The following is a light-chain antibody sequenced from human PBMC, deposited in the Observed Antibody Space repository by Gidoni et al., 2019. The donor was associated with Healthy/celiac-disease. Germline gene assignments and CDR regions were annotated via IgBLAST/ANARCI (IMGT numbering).Light chain of an antibody. CDR1: QDMSNY. V-gene: IGKV1-33*01. CDR3: QQYDSIPLT. J-gene: IGKJ4*01. CDR2: DAS. Sequence: DFQMHQSPSSLSASVGDRVTITCQASQDMSNYLNWYQQKPGKAPKLLIYDASNLEIGVPSRFSGSGSGTDFTFTISSLQPEDIATYYCQQYDSIPLTFGGGTKVEIK.